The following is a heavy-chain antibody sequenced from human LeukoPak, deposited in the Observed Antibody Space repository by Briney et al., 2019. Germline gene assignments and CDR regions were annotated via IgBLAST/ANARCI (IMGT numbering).Heavy chain of an antibody. J-gene: IGHJ4*02. V-gene: IGHV5-51*01. CDR3: ARALLWFGAYYFDY. CDR1: GYSFTSYW. Sequence: GESLKISCKGSGYSFTSYWIGWVRQLPGKGLQWMGIIYPGDSDTRYSPSFQGQVTISADKSISTAYLQWSSLKASDTAMYYCARALLWFGAYYFDYWGQGTLVSVSS. CDR2: IYPGDSDT. D-gene: IGHD3-10*01.